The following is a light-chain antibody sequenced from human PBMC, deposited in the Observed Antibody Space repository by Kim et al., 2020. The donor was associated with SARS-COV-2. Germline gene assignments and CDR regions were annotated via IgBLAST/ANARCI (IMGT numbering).Light chain of an antibody. CDR3: GSWDSGLSAVV. V-gene: IGLV1-51*01. CDR2: NNN. J-gene: IGLJ2*01. CDR1: SSNIANNF. Sequence: GQKVTISCSGTSSNIANNFVSWYQQLPGTVPKLLIYNNNNRPSGIPDRFSGSKSGTSATLDITGLQTGDEADYYCGSWDSGLSAVVFGGGTQLTVL.